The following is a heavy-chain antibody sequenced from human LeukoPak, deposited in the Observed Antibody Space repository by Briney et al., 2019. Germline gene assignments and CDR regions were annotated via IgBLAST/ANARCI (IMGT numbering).Heavy chain of an antibody. CDR2: ISYDGSHK. J-gene: IGHJ4*02. Sequence: PGGSLRLSCAASGFTFSSYGIHWVRQAPGKGLEWVAVISYDGSHKYYADSVKGRFTISRDNSKNTLYLQMNRLRAEDTAVYYCAKDLRDSRFLPRRYCSGGSCYQGIDYWGQGTLVTVSS. D-gene: IGHD2-15*01. V-gene: IGHV3-30*18. CDR1: GFTFSSYG. CDR3: AKDLRDSRFLPRRYCSGGSCYQGIDY.